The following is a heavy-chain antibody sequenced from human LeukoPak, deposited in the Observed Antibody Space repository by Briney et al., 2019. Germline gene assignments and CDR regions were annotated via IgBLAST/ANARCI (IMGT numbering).Heavy chain of an antibody. CDR1: GYTLTELS. CDR2: FDPEDGET. D-gene: IGHD6-13*01. J-gene: IGHJ4*02. Sequence: ASVKVSCKVSGYTLTELSMHWVRQAPGQGLEWMGGFDPEDGETIYAQKLQGRVTMTTDTSTSTAYMELRSLRSDDTAVYYCARWNIDSGSFYDFDYWGQGTLVTVSS. CDR3: ARWNIDSGSFYDFDY. V-gene: IGHV1-24*01.